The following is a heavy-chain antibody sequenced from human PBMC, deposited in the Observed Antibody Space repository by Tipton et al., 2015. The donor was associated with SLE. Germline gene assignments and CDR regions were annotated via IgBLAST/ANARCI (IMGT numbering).Heavy chain of an antibody. D-gene: IGHD6-13*01. CDR1: GGSISSYY. CDR3: ARVGFSIAAAGTYAFDI. Sequence: TLSLTCTVSGGSISSYYWGWIRQPPGKGLEWIGSIYYSGSTYYNPSLKSRVTISVDTSKNQFSLKLSSVTAADTAVYYCARVGFSIAAAGTYAFDIWGQGTMVTVSS. V-gene: IGHV4-39*07. CDR2: IYYSGST. J-gene: IGHJ3*02.